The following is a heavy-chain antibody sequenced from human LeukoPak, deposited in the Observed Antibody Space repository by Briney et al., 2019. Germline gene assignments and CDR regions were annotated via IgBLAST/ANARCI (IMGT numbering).Heavy chain of an antibody. CDR2: ITTTGDRI. J-gene: IGHJ4*02. CDR1: GFTFSNYE. CDR3: ARDTKDY. D-gene: IGHD2-2*01. Sequence: GGSLRLSCGPSGFTFSNYEMNWVRQAPGKGLEWISYITTTGDRIQYADSVKGRFTISRDNAKNSLYLEMNSLRAEDTGVYFCARDTKDYWGQGTLVVVSS. V-gene: IGHV3-48*03.